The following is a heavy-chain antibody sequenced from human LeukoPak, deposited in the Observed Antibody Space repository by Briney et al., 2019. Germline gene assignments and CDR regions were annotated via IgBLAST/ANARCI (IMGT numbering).Heavy chain of an antibody. CDR2: ICTSGST. J-gene: IGHJ5*02. CDR1: GGSISSYY. D-gene: IGHD4-17*01. V-gene: IGHV4-4*07. CDR3: ARDWDDYGDYGWFDP. Sequence: SETLSLTCTVSGGSISSYYWSWIRQPAGKGLEWIGRICTSGSTNYNPSLKSRVTMSVDTSKNQFSLKLSSVTAADTAVYYCARDWDDYGDYGWFDPWGQGTLVTVSS.